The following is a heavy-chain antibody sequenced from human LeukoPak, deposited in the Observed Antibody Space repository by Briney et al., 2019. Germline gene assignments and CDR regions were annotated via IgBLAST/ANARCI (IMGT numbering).Heavy chain of an antibody. D-gene: IGHD3-9*01. V-gene: IGHV4-34*01. CDR1: GGSFSGYY. CDR2: INHSGST. CDR3: ARRRQPYYDILTGYSTKYYYYYYMDV. J-gene: IGHJ6*03. Sequence: SETLSLTCAVYGGSFSGYYWSWIRQPPGKGPEWIGEINHSGSTNYNPSLKSRVTISVDTSKNQFSLKLSSVTAADTAGYYCARRRQPYYDILTGYSTKYYYYYYMDVWGKGTTVTVSS.